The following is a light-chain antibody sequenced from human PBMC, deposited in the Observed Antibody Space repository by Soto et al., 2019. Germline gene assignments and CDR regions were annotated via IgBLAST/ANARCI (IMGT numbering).Light chain of an antibody. CDR1: SSNIGAGYD. CDR3: LSFDSSLSVV. CDR2: GNT. V-gene: IGLV1-40*01. Sequence: QSVLTQRPSVSGAPGQRVTISCTGSSSNIGAGYDVHWYQQLPGRAPKLLIYGNTNRPSGVPDRFSGSKSGTSASLAITGLQAEDEADYYCLSFDSSLSVVFGGGTKVTVL. J-gene: IGLJ2*01.